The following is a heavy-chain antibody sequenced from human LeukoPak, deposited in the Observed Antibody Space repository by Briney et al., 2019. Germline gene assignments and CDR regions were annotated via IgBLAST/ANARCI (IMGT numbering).Heavy chain of an antibody. V-gene: IGHV3-23*01. CDR2: ISGSGGST. CDR3: AKCKDIVATPGYGLDV. D-gene: IGHD5-12*01. J-gene: IGHJ6*02. CDR1: EFTFSTYA. Sequence: GGSLRLSCAASEFTFSTYAMTWVRQAPGKGLEWVSAISGSGGSTYYADSVKGRFTISRDNSKNTLYLQMNSLRAEDTAVYYCAKCKDIVATPGYGLDVWGQGTTVTVSS.